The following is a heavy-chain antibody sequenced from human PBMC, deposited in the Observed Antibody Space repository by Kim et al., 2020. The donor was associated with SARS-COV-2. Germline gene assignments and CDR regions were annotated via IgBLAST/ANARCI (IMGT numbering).Heavy chain of an antibody. V-gene: IGHV3-48*03. D-gene: IGHD3-3*01. CDR3: ARIRFLEWSSLFYYYYGMDV. Sequence: RFTISRDNAKNSLYLQMNSLRAEDTAVYYCARIRFLEWSSLFYYYYGMDVWGQGTTVTVSS. J-gene: IGHJ6*02.